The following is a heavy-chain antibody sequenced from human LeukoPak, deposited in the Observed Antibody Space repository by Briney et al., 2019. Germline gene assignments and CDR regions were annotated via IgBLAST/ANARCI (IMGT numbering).Heavy chain of an antibody. CDR1: GGSSSGYY. CDR3: ARKGGTYYYGSGTEGWFDP. Sequence: PSETLSLTCAVYGGSSSGYYWSWIRQPPGKGLEWIGEINHSGSTNYNPSLKSRVTISVDTSKNQFSLKLSSVTAADTAVYYCARKGGTYYYGSGTEGWFDPWGQGTLVTVAS. D-gene: IGHD3-10*01. V-gene: IGHV4-34*01. CDR2: INHSGST. J-gene: IGHJ5*02.